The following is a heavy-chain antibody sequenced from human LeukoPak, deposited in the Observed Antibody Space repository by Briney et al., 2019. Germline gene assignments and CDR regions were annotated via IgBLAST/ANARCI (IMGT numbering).Heavy chain of an antibody. V-gene: IGHV1-18*01. CDR1: GGTFSSYA. J-gene: IGHJ4*02. Sequence: ASVKVSCKASGGTFSSYAISWVRQAPGQGLEWMGWISAYNGNTNYAQKLQGRVTMTTDTSTSTAYMELRSLRSDDTAVYYCARDLGSSGWYSYWGQGTLVTVSS. CDR2: ISAYNGNT. D-gene: IGHD6-19*01. CDR3: ARDLGSSGWYSY.